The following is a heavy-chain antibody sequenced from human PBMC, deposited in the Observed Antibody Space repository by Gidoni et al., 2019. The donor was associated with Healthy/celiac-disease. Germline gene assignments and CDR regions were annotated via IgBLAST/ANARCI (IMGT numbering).Heavy chain of an antibody. J-gene: IGHJ4*02. CDR1: GGSISSSSYY. D-gene: IGHD4-17*01. CDR3: ASRDIGDLEYYFDY. CDR2: IYYSGST. V-gene: IGHV4-39*01. Sequence: QLQLQESGPGLVKPSETLSLTCTVSGGSISSSSYYWGWIRQPPGKGLEWIGSIYYSGSTYYNPSLKSRVTISVDTSKNQFSLKLSSVTAADTAVYYCASRDIGDLEYYFDYWGQGTLVTVSS.